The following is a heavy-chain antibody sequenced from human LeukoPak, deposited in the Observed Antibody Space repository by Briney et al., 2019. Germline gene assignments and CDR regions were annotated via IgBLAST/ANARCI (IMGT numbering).Heavy chain of an antibody. CDR1: GFTFTSSA. Sequence: SVKVSCKASGFTFTSSAVQWVRQARGQRLEWIGWIVVGSGNTNYAQKFQGRVTMTRDTSTSTVYMELSSLRSEDTAVYYCARAEYYYDSSGYGYWGQGTLVTVSS. V-gene: IGHV1-58*01. D-gene: IGHD3-22*01. J-gene: IGHJ4*02. CDR3: ARAEYYYDSSGYGY. CDR2: IVVGSGNT.